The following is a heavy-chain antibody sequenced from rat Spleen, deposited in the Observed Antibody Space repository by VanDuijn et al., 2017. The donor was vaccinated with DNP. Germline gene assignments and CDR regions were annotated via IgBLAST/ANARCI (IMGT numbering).Heavy chain of an antibody. Sequence: EVHLVESGGDLVQPGRSLKLSCVASGFTFSNYDMAWVRQAPAKGLEWVASISPSGGSTYYQDSVKGRFTVSRDNAKSSLYLQMDSLRSEDTATYYCARHTYWGQGVMVTVSS. V-gene: IGHV5-25*01. CDR1: GFTFSNYD. CDR3: ARHTY. CDR2: ISPSGGST. J-gene: IGHJ2*01.